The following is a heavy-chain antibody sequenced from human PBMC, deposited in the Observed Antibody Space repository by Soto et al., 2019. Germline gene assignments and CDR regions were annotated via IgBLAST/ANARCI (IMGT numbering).Heavy chain of an antibody. CDR2: IYYSGST. Sequence: QGQLQESGPGLVTPSQTLSLTCTVSGGSISSGDYYWRLIRQFPGKGLEWMGHIYYSGSTYYNSSAESRVTISVDPYKHPFSLRLNSVTSAATAVYYCAGDKSGHGNIHSCGQGTLVTFSS. CDR1: GGSISSGDYY. J-gene: IGHJ1*01. CDR3: AGDKSGHGNIHS. V-gene: IGHV4-31*03. D-gene: IGHD4-17*01.